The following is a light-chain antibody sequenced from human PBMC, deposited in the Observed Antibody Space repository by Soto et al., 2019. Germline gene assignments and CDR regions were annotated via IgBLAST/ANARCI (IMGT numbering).Light chain of an antibody. Sequence: EIVMTQSPATLSLSPGERATLSCRASQSVSSNSAWYQQTPGQAPRLLIYGASSRATGIHDRFSGSGSGTDFTLTISRLEPEDFAVYYCQQYGSPGCTFGHGTKVDIK. CDR1: QSVSSN. J-gene: IGKJ1*01. CDR3: QQYGSPGCT. CDR2: GAS. V-gene: IGKV3-20*01.